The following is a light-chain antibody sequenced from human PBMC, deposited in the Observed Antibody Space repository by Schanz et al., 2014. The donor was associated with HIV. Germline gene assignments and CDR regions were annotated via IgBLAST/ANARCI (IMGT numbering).Light chain of an antibody. CDR2: WAS. V-gene: IGKV4-1*01. J-gene: IGKJ1*01. CDR3: QQYYSTPRWT. CDR1: HTVLYNSHNKNY. Sequence: DIVMTQSPDSLAVSLGERATINCKSSHTVLYNSHNKNYLAWYQQRPGQPPKLLIYWASTRVSGVPDRFSGSGSGTDFTLTITNLQAEDVAVYYCQQYYSTPRWTFGQGTKVEIK.